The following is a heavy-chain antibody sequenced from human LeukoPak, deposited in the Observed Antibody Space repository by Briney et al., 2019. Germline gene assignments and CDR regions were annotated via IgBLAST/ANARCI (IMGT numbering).Heavy chain of an antibody. J-gene: IGHJ5*02. CDR1: GGSISSSSYY. Sequence: PSETLSLTCTVSGGSISSSSYYWGWIRQPPGKGLEWIGSIYYSGSTYYNPSLKSRVTISVDTSKNQFSLKLSSVTAADTAVYYCARAGAIPYDFWSGSPGLGWFDPWGQGTLVTVSS. CDR3: ARAGAIPYDFWSGSPGLGWFDP. V-gene: IGHV4-39*01. D-gene: IGHD3-3*01. CDR2: IYYSGST.